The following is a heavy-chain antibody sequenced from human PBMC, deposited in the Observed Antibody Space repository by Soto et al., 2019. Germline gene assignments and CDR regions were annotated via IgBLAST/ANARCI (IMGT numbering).Heavy chain of an antibody. CDR3: AKPDTFGGVIASPFDY. CDR1: GFTFSSYG. Sequence: GGSLRLSCVASGFTFSSYGMHWVRQAPGKGLEWVAVISYDGSNKYYADSVKGRFTISRDNSKNTLYLQMNSLRAEDTAVYYCAKPDTFGGVIASPFDYWGQGTLVTVSS. J-gene: IGHJ4*02. D-gene: IGHD3-16*02. CDR2: ISYDGSNK. V-gene: IGHV3-30*18.